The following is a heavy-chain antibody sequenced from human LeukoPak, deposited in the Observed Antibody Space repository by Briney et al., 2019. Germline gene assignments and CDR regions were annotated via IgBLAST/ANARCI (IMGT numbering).Heavy chain of an antibody. V-gene: IGHV3-30-3*01. J-gene: IGHJ5*02. CDR2: ISYDTTNT. CDR1: GFTFSSYA. CDR3: ARDPWP. Sequence: GGSLRLSCAASGFTFSSYAMHWVRQAPGKGLEWVAVISYDTTNTYYADSVKGRFTISRDNSKSTLYLQMNSLRAEDTAVYYCARDPWPWGQGTLVTVSS.